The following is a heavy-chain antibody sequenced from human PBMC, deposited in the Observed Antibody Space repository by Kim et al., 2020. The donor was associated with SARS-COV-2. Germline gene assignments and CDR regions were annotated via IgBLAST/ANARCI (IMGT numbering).Heavy chain of an antibody. CDR3: TTGPKGSSPVDY. D-gene: IGHD3-10*01. CDR1: GFPFNDAY. V-gene: IGHV3-15*01. Sequence: GGSLRLSCEGSGFPFNDAYMIWVRQAPGKGLEWVGRIKTKSDGGTIGYAAPVKGRFTISRDDSKNTLYLQMNSLKTEDTAVYYCTTGPKGSSPVDYWGQGTLVTVSS. CDR2: IKTKSDGGTI. J-gene: IGHJ4*02.